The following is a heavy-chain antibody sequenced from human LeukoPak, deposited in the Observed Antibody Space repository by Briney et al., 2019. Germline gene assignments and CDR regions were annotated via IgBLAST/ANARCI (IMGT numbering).Heavy chain of an antibody. Sequence: QPGGSLRLSCAASGFTFSSYGIHWVRQAPGKGLEWVAVISYDGSNKYYADPVKGRFTISRDNSKNTLYLQMNSLRAEDTAVYYCAKDLFGHSSSWYYYMDVWGKGTTVTVSS. CDR1: GFTFSSYG. J-gene: IGHJ6*03. CDR3: AKDLFGHSSSWYYYMDV. CDR2: ISYDGSNK. V-gene: IGHV3-30*18. D-gene: IGHD6-13*01.